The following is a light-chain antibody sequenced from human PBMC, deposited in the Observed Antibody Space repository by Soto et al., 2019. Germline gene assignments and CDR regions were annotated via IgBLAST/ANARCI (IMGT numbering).Light chain of an antibody. CDR3: QQRGRWLT. CDR2: GAS. V-gene: IGKV3-15*01. J-gene: IGKJ4*01. CDR1: QSVGSS. Sequence: EIVMTQSPATLSLSPGERATLSCRASQSVGSSLAWFQQKPGQAPRLLIYGASTRATGIPARFSGSGSETEFTLTISSLEPEDFAVYFCQQRGRWLTFGGGTKVDIK.